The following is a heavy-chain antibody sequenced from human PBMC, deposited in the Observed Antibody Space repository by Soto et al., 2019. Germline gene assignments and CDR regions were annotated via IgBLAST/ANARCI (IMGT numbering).Heavy chain of an antibody. Sequence: GGSLRLSCVASGIPFGSRAMSWVRQAPGEGLEWVSTITDTGGDTKYADSVRGRFTMSRDNSKKTLYLQMNSLRVEDSALYYCARGSTDSYPGSRIFDFWGRGTLVTVSS. V-gene: IGHV3-23*01. CDR2: ITDTGGDT. CDR1: GIPFGSRA. CDR3: ARGSTDSYPGSRIFDF. D-gene: IGHD3-10*01. J-gene: IGHJ4*02.